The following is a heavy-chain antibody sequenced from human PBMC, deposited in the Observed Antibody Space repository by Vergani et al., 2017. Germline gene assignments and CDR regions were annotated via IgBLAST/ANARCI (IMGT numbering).Heavy chain of an antibody. J-gene: IGHJ4*02. D-gene: IGHD3-9*01. V-gene: IGHV4-39*01. CDR3: SRTERFIVRYFGWAV. CDR2: IYHSGGG. CDR1: GGSITSSSYY. Sequence: QLHLQESGPGLVKPSETLSLTCTVSGGSITSSSYYWGWIRQPPGKGLELIGNIYHSGGGYYNPSLKGRVTISVDTSKNQFSLEVTSVTAADTEIDFCSRTERFIVRYFGWAVWGQGTLVTVSS.